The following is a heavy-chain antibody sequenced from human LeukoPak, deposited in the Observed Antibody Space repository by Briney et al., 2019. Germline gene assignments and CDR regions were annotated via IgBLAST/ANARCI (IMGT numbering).Heavy chain of an antibody. CDR3: ARRDIVKGGFDY. Sequence: SETLSLTCPVSSDSVNTRRYYWGWIRQPPGKGLEWIGSIYHSGSTYYEPSLRSRVTISIDTSWNQFSLNLTSVTAADTAVYFCARRDIVKGGFDYWGQGTLVTVSS. D-gene: IGHD3-16*02. J-gene: IGHJ4*02. CDR1: SDSVNTRRYY. V-gene: IGHV4-39*01. CDR2: IYHSGST.